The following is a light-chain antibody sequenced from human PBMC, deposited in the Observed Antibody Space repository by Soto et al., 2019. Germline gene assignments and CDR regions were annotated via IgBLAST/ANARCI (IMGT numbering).Light chain of an antibody. CDR3: SSYTSSTAYV. CDR2: EVS. J-gene: IGLJ1*01. CDR1: SSDIGAYDY. V-gene: IGLV2-14*01. Sequence: ALTQPASLSGSPGQSITISCTGTSSDIGAYDYVSWFQQHPGKAPKLMVYEVSNRPSGVSNRFSGSKSGNTASLTISGLQAEDETDYYCSSYTSSTAYVFGTGTKVTVL.